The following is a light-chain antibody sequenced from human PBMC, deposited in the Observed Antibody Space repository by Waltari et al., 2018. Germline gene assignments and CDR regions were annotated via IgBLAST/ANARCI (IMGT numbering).Light chain of an antibody. V-gene: IGKV2-28*01. J-gene: IGKJ3*01. CDR1: PLLLPPPFSPY. CDR3: MQALQFT. Sequence: PSPLSLPFPPFSPSSLSFLSIPLLLPPPFSPYFYWYLQKPGQSPQLLIYFGSNRASGVPDRFSGSGSGTDFTLKISRVEAEDVGVYYCMQALQFTFGPGTKLDIK. CDR2: FGS.